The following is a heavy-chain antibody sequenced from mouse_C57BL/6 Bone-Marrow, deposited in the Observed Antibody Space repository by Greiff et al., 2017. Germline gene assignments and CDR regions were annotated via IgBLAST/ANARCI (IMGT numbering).Heavy chain of an antibody. V-gene: IGHV14-4*01. J-gene: IGHJ3*01. CDR2: IDPENGDT. CDR1: GFNIKDDY. D-gene: IGHD2-4*01. Sequence: VHVKQSGAELVRPAASVKLSCTASGFNIKDDYMHWVKQRPEQGLEWIGWIDPENGDTEYASKFQGKATITADTSSNTAYLQLSSLTSEDTAVYYCSRDYDYDGFACWGQGALVTVAA. CDR3: SRDYDYDGFAC.